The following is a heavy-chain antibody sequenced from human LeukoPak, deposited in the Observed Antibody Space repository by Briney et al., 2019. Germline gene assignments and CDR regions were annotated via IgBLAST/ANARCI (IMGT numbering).Heavy chain of an antibody. V-gene: IGHV4-31*03. J-gene: IGHJ5*02. CDR3: ARLRANWFDP. Sequence: SETLSLTCTVSGGSISSGGYYWSWIRQHPGMGLEWIGYIYYSGSTYYNPSLKSRVTISVDTSKNQFSLKLSSVTAADTAVYYCARLRANWFDPWGQGTLVTVSS. CDR2: IYYSGST. CDR1: GGSISSGGYY.